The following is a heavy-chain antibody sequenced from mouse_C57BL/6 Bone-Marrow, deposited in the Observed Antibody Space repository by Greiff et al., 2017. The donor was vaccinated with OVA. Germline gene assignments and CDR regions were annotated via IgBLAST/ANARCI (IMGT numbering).Heavy chain of an antibody. D-gene: IGHD1-1*01. CDR3: TTFMTTVVATPYYAMDY. V-gene: IGHV14-4*01. J-gene: IGHJ4*01. Sequence: DVQLQESGAELVRPGASVKLSCTASGFNIKDDYMHWVKQRPEQGLEWIGWIDPENGDTEYASKFQGKATITADTSSNTAYLQLSSLTSEDTAVYYCTTFMTTVVATPYYAMDYWGQGTSVTVSS. CDR2: IDPENGDT. CDR1: GFNIKDDY.